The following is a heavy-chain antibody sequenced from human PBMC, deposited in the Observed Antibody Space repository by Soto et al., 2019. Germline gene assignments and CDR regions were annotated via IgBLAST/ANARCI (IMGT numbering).Heavy chain of an antibody. CDR1: GGTFSSYA. V-gene: IGHV1-69*13. D-gene: IGHD2-21*02. Sequence: GASVKVSCKASGGTFSSYAISWVRQAPGQGLEWMGGIIPIFGTANYAQKFQGRVTITADESTSTAYMELSSLRSEDTAVYYCARASLGIVVVTERKDAFDIWGQGTMVTVSS. CDR2: IIPIFGTA. J-gene: IGHJ3*02. CDR3: ARASLGIVVVTERKDAFDI.